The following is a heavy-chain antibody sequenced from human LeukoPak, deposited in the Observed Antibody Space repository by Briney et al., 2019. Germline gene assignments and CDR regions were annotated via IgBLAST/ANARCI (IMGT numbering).Heavy chain of an antibody. J-gene: IGHJ4*02. CDR3: ARESVRIAVAGRSDY. CDR1: GFTFSDYY. V-gene: IGHV3-11*01. CDR2: ISSSGSTI. Sequence: EGSLRLSCAASGFTFSDYYMSWIRQAPGKGLAWVSYISSSGSTIYYADSVKGRFTISRDNAKNSLYLQMNSLRAEDTAVYYCARESVRIAVAGRSDYWGQGTLVTVSS. D-gene: IGHD6-19*01.